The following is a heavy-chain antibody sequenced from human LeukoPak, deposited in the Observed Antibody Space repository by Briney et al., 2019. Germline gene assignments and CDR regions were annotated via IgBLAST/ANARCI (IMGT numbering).Heavy chain of an antibody. CDR2: IYYSGST. CDR3: ARHKDYYYFYMDV. V-gene: IGHV4-39*01. CDR1: GDSISTSSYY. Sequence: SETLSLTCSVSGDSISTSSYYWGWIRQPPGKGLEWIGTIYYSGSTYYNPSLTSRVTISVDTSKNQFSLKLSSVTAADTAVYYCARHKDYYYFYMDVWGKGTTVTVSS. J-gene: IGHJ6*03.